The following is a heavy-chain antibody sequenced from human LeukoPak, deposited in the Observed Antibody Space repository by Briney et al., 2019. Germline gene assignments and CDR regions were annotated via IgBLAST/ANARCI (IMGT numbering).Heavy chain of an antibody. CDR3: ASCGGNSPFYYYYGMDV. CDR2: IYYSGST. J-gene: IGHJ6*02. D-gene: IGHD4-23*01. CDR1: GGSIRSSYYY. Sequence: PSETLSLTCTVSGGSIRSSYYYWGWIRQPPGKGLEWIGSIYYSGSTYYNPSLKSRVTISVDTSKNQFSLKLSSVTAADTAVYYCASCGGNSPFYYYYGMDVWGQGTTVTVSS. V-gene: IGHV4-39*01.